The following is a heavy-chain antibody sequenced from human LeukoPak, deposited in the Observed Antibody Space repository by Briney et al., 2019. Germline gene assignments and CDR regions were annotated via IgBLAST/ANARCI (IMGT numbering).Heavy chain of an antibody. CDR3: VRHAVSAGGLTTSWFDP. CDR1: GGSISSSSYY. CDR2: IYNSGST. D-gene: IGHD6-13*01. Sequence: SETLSLTCTVAGGSISSSSYYWGWIRQPPGKGLEWIGSIYNSGSTYYNPSLKSRVTISVDTSKNQFSLKLSSVTAADTAVYYCVRHAVSAGGLTTSWFDPWGRGTLVTVSS. J-gene: IGHJ5*02. V-gene: IGHV4-39*01.